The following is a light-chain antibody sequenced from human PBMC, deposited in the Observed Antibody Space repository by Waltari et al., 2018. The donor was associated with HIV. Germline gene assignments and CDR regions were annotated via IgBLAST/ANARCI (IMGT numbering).Light chain of an antibody. CDR3: QAWDSSVV. Sequence: SYELTQPPSVSVSPGQTASITCSGDKLGDKYACWYQQKPGQSPVLVIYQDSKRPSGIPERFSGSNSGNPATRTISGTQAMDEADYDCQAWDSSVVFGGGTKLTVL. J-gene: IGLJ2*01. V-gene: IGLV3-1*01. CDR2: QDS. CDR1: KLGDKY.